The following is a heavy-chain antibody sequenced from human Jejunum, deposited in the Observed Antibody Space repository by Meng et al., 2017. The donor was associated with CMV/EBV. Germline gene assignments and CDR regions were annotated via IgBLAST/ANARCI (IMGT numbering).Heavy chain of an antibody. J-gene: IGHJ4*02. CDR2: MDSDESDT. Sequence: YWGDGVSKAPEKGLGWVARMDSDESDTSDESKTRYADSVNGPFIIARDNAKNTLYLQMNILRADDTAVYYCIRSTASVTDYWEWGQGTLVTVSS. CDR3: IRSTASVTDYWE. V-gene: IGHV3-74*01. CDR1: YW. D-gene: IGHD2-21*02.